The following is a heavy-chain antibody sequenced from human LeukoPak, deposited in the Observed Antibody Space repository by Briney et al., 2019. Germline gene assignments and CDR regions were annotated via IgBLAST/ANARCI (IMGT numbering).Heavy chain of an antibody. CDR1: GGTFISYA. D-gene: IGHD6-19*01. J-gene: IGHJ4*02. V-gene: IGHV1-69*13. CDR3: ARDRDSSGWFDFDY. CDR2: IIPIFGTA. Sequence: SVTVSFKASGGTFISYAISWVRQAPGQGLEWMGGIIPIFGTANYAQKFQGRVTITADESTSTAYMELSSLRSEDTAVYYCARDRDSSGWFDFDYWGQGTLVTVSS.